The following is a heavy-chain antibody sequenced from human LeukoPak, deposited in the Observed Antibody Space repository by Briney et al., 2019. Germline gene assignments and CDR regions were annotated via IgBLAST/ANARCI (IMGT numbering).Heavy chain of an antibody. CDR3: ATIVLRGSYCFDY. CDR2: FDPEDGET. CDR1: GYTLNELS. Sequence: ASVKVSCKVSGYTLNELSMHWVRQAPGTGLEWMGGFDPEDGETIYAQQFQGRVTMTEDTSTDTAYMELSSLRSEDTAVYYCATIVLRGSYCFDYWGQGTLVTVSS. J-gene: IGHJ4*02. D-gene: IGHD1-26*01. V-gene: IGHV1-24*01.